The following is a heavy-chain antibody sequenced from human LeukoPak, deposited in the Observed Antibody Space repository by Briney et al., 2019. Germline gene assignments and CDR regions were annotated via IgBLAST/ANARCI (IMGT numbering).Heavy chain of an antibody. J-gene: IGHJ3*02. V-gene: IGHV4-59*01. CDR3: AREVVGATDDAFDI. CDR1: GGSISSYY. CDR2: IYYSGST. D-gene: IGHD1-26*01. Sequence: SSETLSLTCTVSGGSISSYYWSWIRQPPGKGLEWIGYIYYSGSTNYNPSLKSRVTISVDTSKNQFSLKLSSVTAADTAVYYCAREVVGATDDAFDIWGQGTMDTVSS.